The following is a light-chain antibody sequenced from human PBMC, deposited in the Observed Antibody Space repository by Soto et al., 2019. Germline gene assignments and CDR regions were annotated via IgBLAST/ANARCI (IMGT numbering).Light chain of an antibody. CDR2: GTS. Sequence: EIVLTQSPGTLSLSPGERATLSCRASQSVSSSYLAWYQQKPGQAPRLLIYGTSSRATGIPDRFSGGGSGTEFTLPISRLEPEDCAVYYCQHYTTSSITFGQGARLEIK. CDR3: QHYTTSSIT. CDR1: QSVSSSY. J-gene: IGKJ5*01. V-gene: IGKV3-20*01.